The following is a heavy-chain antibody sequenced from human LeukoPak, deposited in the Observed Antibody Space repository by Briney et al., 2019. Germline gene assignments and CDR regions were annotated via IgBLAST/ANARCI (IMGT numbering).Heavy chain of an antibody. V-gene: IGHV3-30*18. CDR1: GFTFSSYG. D-gene: IGHD3-10*01. J-gene: IGHJ4*02. CDR2: ISYDGSNE. Sequence: PGGSLRLSCAASGFTFSSYGMHWVRQAPVKGLEWVAFISYDGSNEYYADSVKGRLTISRDNSKNTLYLQMDSLRAEDTAVYYCAKGYGSGSYVISYLGQGTLVTVSS. CDR3: AKGYGSGSYVISY.